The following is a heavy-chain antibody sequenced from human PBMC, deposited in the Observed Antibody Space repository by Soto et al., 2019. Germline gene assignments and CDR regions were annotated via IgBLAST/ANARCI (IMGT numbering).Heavy chain of an antibody. CDR1: GFTFSSYG. J-gene: IGHJ6*02. D-gene: IGHD3-10*01. V-gene: IGHV3-33*01. CDR3: ARDLLLWFGEPLYYGMDV. Sequence: VQLVESGGGVVQPGRSLRLSCAASGFTFSSYGMHWVRQAPGKGLEWVAVIWYDGSNKYYADSVKGRFTISRDNSKYTLYLQMNSLRAEDTAVYYCARDLLLWFGEPLYYGMDVWGQGTTVTVSS. CDR2: IWYDGSNK.